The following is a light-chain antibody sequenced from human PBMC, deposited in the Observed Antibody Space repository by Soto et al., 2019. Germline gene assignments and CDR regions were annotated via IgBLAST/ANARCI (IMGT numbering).Light chain of an antibody. Sequence: DIVMTQSPLSLPVTPGEPASISCRSSQSLLDGNGYSYLDWYLQKPGQSPQLLIHLGSSRASGVPDRFSGSGPGTDFTLKISRVEAEDVGVYYCMQRLQIPRTFGQGTKLEIK. CDR3: MQRLQIPRT. J-gene: IGKJ2*01. CDR2: LGS. CDR1: QSLLDGNGYSY. V-gene: IGKV2-28*01.